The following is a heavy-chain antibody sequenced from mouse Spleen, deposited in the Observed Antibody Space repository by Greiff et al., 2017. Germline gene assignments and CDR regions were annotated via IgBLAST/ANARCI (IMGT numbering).Heavy chain of an antibody. D-gene: IGHD1-1*01. Sequence: VQLKESGGGLVKPGGSLKLSCAASGFTFSSYAMSWVRQTPEKRLEWVATISSGGSYTYYPDSVKGRFTISRDNAKNTLYLQMSSLRSEDTAMYYCASITTVVAADYWGQGTTLTVSS. CDR2: ISSGGSYT. CDR1: GFTFSSYA. J-gene: IGHJ2*01. CDR3: ASITTVVAADY. V-gene: IGHV5-9-3*01.